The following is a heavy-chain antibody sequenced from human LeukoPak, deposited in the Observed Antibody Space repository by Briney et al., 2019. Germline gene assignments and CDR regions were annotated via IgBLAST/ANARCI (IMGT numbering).Heavy chain of an antibody. Sequence: PAGSLRLSCAASGFTFSSYSMNWVRQAPGKGLEWVSYISSSSSTIYYADSVKGRFTISRDNAKNSLYLQMNSLRAEDTAVYYCARDFDYYDSSGYYAYFQHWGQGTLVTVSS. V-gene: IGHV3-48*01. J-gene: IGHJ1*01. CDR1: GFTFSSYS. CDR3: ARDFDYYDSSGYYAYFQH. D-gene: IGHD3-22*01. CDR2: ISSSSSTI.